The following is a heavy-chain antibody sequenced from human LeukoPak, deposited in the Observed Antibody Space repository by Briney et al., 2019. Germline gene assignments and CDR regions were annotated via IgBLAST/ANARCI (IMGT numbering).Heavy chain of an antibody. CDR2: IKQDGSDR. CDR3: VRNLAVAGTCFDS. J-gene: IGHJ4*02. Sequence: GGSLRLSCAASGFTFRNYWMSWVRQVPGTGLEWVANIKQDGSDRNYVTSVRGRFTISRDNAESSLNLQMNSLRAEDTAVYYCVRNLAVAGTCFDSWGQGTLVTVSS. V-gene: IGHV3-7*03. CDR1: GFTFRNYW. D-gene: IGHD6-19*01.